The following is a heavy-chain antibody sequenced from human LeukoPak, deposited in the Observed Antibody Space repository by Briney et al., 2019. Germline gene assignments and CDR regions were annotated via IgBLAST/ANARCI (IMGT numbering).Heavy chain of an antibody. J-gene: IGHJ5*02. CDR3: ARGVSGWWDNWFDP. D-gene: IGHD6-19*01. CDR1: GFTFSSYE. CDR2: ISSSGSTI. Sequence: GGSLRLSCAASGFTFSSYEMNWVRQAPGKGLEWVSYISSSGSTIYYADSVKGRFTISRDSAKNSLYLQMNSLRAEDTAVYYCARGVSGWWDNWFDPWGQGTLVTVSS. V-gene: IGHV3-48*03.